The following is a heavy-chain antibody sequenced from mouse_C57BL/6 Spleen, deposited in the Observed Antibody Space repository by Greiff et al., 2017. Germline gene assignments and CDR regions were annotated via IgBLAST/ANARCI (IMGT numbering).Heavy chain of an antibody. D-gene: IGHD3-2*02. Sequence: EVHLVESEGGLVQPGSSMKLSCTASGFTFSDYYMAWVRQVPEKGLEWVANINYDGSSTYYLDSLKSRFIISRDNAKNILYLQMSSLKSEDTATYYCAREAAQATGGYAMDYWGQGTSVTVSS. CDR1: GFTFSDYY. J-gene: IGHJ4*01. CDR3: AREAAQATGGYAMDY. CDR2: INYDGSST. V-gene: IGHV5-16*01.